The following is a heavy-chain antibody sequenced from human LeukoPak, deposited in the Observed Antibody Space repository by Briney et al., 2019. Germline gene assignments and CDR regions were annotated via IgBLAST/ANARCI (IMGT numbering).Heavy chain of an antibody. Sequence: PSETLXLTXTVSGGSITTXXXXXXWIRXPPGKXXXXXXSIXXSXXTXXNPSLKXXXXXXVXTSKNQFSLKLSSVTAXXTAVYYCARHSGSYYQPWDYWGQGTLVTVSS. D-gene: IGHD1-26*01. J-gene: IGHJ4*02. V-gene: IGHV4-39*01. CDR3: ARHSGSYYQPWDY. CDR1: GGSITTXXXX. CDR2: IXXSXXT.